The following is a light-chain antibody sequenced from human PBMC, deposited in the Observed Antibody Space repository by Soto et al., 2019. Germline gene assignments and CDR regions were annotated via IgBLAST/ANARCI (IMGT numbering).Light chain of an antibody. Sequence: QSALTQPASVSGSPGQWITISCTGTSSDVGGYNYVSWYQQHPGKAPKLMIYEVSNRPSGVSNRFSGSKSGNTASLTSSGLQAEDEAEYYCSSYTSSSTLVFGGGTKVTVL. V-gene: IGLV2-14*01. CDR1: SSDVGGYNY. CDR2: EVS. CDR3: SSYTSSSTLV. J-gene: IGLJ2*01.